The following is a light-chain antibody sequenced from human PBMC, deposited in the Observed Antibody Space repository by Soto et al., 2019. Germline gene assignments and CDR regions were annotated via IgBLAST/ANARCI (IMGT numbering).Light chain of an antibody. Sequence: QSVLTQPHSVSAAPGQTVTISCSGSSSNIGNNYVSWYQQLPGTAPKLLIYDNNKRPSGIPDRFSGSKSGTSGTLDITGLQTGDEADYYCATWDYSLTGEVFGGGTKRTVL. CDR3: ATWDYSLTGEV. CDR1: SSNIGNNY. J-gene: IGLJ2*01. CDR2: DNN. V-gene: IGLV1-51*01.